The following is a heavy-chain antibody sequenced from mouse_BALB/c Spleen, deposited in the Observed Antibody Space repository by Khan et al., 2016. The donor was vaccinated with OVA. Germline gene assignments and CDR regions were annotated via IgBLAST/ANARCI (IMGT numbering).Heavy chain of an antibody. Sequence: VQLQQPGAELVKPGASVQISCKASGYTFPRYYMYWVKQRPGQGLEWIGGINPSDGDIIFNEKFKSRATLTVVKSSSTAYMQLRSLTSEDSAVCYCRRCGICTPVAYWAQGTLVTVAA. CDR3: RRCGICTPVAY. J-gene: IGHJ3*01. CDR1: GYTFPRYY. V-gene: IGHV1S81*02. CDR2: INPSDGDI.